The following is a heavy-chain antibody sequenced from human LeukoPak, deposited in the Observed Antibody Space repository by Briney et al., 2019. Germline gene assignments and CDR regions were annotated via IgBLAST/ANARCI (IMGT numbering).Heavy chain of an antibody. CDR1: GGTFSSYA. CDR2: IIPIFGTA. V-gene: IGHV1-69*05. J-gene: IGHJ4*02. CDR3: AIIAAAGEGY. Sequence: ASVKVSCKAFGGTFSSYAISWVRQAPGQGLEWMGGIIPIFGTANYAQKFQGRVTITTDESTSTAYMELSSLRSEDTAVYYCAIIAAAGEGYWGQGTLVTVSS. D-gene: IGHD6-13*01.